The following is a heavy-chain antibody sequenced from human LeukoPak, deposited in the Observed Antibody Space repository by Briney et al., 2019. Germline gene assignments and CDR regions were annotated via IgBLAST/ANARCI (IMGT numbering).Heavy chain of an antibody. Sequence: GGSLRLSCAASGFTFSSYWMSWVRQAPGKGLEWVANIKQDGSEKYYVDSVKGRFTISRDNAKNSLYLQMNSLRAEDTAVYYCTTEIYVSADYYDSSGCYFWSSRLPDAFDIWGQGTMVTVSS. V-gene: IGHV3-7*01. CDR2: IKQDGSEK. D-gene: IGHD3-22*01. CDR3: TTEIYVSADYYDSSGCYFWSSRLPDAFDI. CDR1: GFTFSSYW. J-gene: IGHJ3*02.